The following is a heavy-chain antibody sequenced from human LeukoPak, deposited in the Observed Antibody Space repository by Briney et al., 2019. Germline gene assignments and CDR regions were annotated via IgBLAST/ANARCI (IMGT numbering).Heavy chain of an antibody. CDR1: GGSISSYY. V-gene: IGHV4-59*01. D-gene: IGHD3-9*01. Sequence: PSETLSLTCTVSGGSISSYYWSWIRQSPGKGLEWIGYIYYSGSTNYNPSLKSRVTISVDTSKNQFSLKLSSVTAADTAVYYCARASPSYYDILTGRDYYYGMDVWGQGTTVTVSS. CDR2: IYYSGST. J-gene: IGHJ6*02. CDR3: ARASPSYYDILTGRDYYYGMDV.